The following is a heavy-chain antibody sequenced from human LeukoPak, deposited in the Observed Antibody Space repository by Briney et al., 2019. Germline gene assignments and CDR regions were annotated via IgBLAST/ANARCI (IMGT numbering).Heavy chain of an antibody. CDR1: GFTFSTYW. D-gene: IGHD3-10*01. CDR3: ARHLNYYLDY. V-gene: IGHV3-74*01. Sequence: TGGSLRLSCAASGFTFSTYWVHWDRQAPGKGLVWVSRISSDGSITGYADSVKGRFTISRDNAKNTLYLQMNSLRAEDTAVYYCARHLNYYLDYWGQGTLVTVSS. J-gene: IGHJ4*02. CDR2: ISSDGSIT.